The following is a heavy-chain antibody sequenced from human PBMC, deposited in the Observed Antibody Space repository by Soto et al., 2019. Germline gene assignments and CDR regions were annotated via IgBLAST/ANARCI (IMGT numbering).Heavy chain of an antibody. Sequence: ASVKVSCKASGYMFSSFCISWVRQAPVQGLEWLGWISAYTGNTNYAQKFQGRVTMTTDTSTSTAYMELRSLRSDDTAVYYCARDVDFGGGYTSYYYDMDVWGQGTTVTVSS. CDR2: ISAYTGNT. CDR3: ARDVDFGGGYTSYYYDMDV. D-gene: IGHD3-3*01. CDR1: GYMFSSFC. V-gene: IGHV1-18*01. J-gene: IGHJ6*02.